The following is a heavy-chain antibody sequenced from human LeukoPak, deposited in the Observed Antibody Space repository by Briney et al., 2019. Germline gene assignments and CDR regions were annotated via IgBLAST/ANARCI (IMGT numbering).Heavy chain of an antibody. V-gene: IGHV3-48*01. CDR3: AREGGYEIDY. CDR2: ISSSSSTI. J-gene: IGHJ4*02. D-gene: IGHD6-13*01. Sequence: GGSLRLSCAASGFTFSSYSMNWVRQAPGKGLEWVSYISSSSSTIHYADSVKGRFTISRDNAKNSLYLQMNSLRAEDTAVYYCAREGGYEIDYWGQGTLVTVSS. CDR1: GFTFSSYS.